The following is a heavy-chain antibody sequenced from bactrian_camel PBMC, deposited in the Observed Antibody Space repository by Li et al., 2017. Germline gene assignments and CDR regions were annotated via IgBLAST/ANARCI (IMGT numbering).Heavy chain of an antibody. CDR3: ASGGRMGSSGNCYEWEYNI. CDR2: LYTGDSKT. V-gene: IGHV3S1*01. CDR1: GFTRSSYC. J-gene: IGHJ4*01. D-gene: IGHD6*01. Sequence: HVQLVESGGGAVQSGESLRLSCVASGFTRSSYCMGWFRQAPGKEREGVAALYTGDSKTYYSDSVQGRFIISQDRDRNTLYLQMNGLKPEDTAMYICASGGRMGSSGNCYEWEYNIWGQGTQVTVS.